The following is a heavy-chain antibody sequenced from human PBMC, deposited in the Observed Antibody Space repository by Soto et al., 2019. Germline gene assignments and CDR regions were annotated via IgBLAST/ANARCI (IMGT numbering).Heavy chain of an antibody. D-gene: IGHD3-22*01. CDR2: INHSGST. J-gene: IGHJ4*02. CDR3: ARAAHYYDSSGYVDY. CDR1: GGSFSGYY. Sequence: SETLSLTCAVYGGSFSGYYWSWIRQPPGKGLEWIGEINHSGSTNYNPSLKSRVTISVDTSKNQFSLKLSSVTAADTAVYNCARAAHYYDSSGYVDYWGQGTLVTVSS. V-gene: IGHV4-34*01.